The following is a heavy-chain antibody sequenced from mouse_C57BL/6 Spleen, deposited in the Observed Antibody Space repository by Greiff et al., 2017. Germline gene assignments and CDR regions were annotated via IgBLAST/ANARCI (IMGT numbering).Heavy chain of an antibody. V-gene: IGHV1-26*01. CDR1: GYTFNDYY. CDR3: ARLYSNYVGYSDY. J-gene: IGHJ2*01. CDR2: INPNDGGT. D-gene: IGHD2-5*01. Sequence: EVQLQQSGPELVKPGASVKISCKASGYTFNDYYMNWVKQSHGKSLEWIGDINPNDGGTSYTPKFQGKATLTVDTSSSTAYMELRSLTSEDSAVYYCARLYSNYVGYSDYWGQGTTLTVSS.